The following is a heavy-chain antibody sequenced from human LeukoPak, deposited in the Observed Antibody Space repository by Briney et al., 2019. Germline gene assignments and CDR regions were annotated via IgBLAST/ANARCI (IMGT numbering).Heavy chain of an antibody. CDR3: VRRYEGDY. J-gene: IGHJ4*02. CDR2: MSPKSGIT. D-gene: IGHD1-1*01. V-gene: IGHV1-8*01. CDR1: GYTFISYE. Sequence: AASVKVSCKASGYTFISYEMNWVRQAPGQGLEWMGWMSPKSGITGYAQKFQGRVTMTRNTSISTAYMELRSLTSEDTAVYYCVRRYEGDYWGQGTLVTVSS.